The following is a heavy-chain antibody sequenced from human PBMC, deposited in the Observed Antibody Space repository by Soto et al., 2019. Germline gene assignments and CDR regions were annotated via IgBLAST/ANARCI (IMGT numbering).Heavy chain of an antibody. Sequence: VQLVQSGAEVKKPGASVQVSCKTSGYTFTGYAIHWVRQAPGQRLEWMGWINSGNGNTKYSQKFQGRVTITRDTSANTVYMDLTSLRSEDTAVYSCARGDSYPGFYVMDVWGQGTTVTVSS. J-gene: IGHJ6*02. CDR3: ARGDSYPGFYVMDV. D-gene: IGHD2-21*02. CDR2: INSGNGNT. CDR1: GYTFTGYA. V-gene: IGHV1-3*01.